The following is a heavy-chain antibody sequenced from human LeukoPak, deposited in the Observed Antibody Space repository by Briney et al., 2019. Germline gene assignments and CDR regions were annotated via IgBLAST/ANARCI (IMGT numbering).Heavy chain of an antibody. J-gene: IGHJ3*02. CDR1: GYTFTSYA. CDR2: INAGNGNT. V-gene: IGHV1-3*01. CDR3: ARDRASSWYPYAFDI. D-gene: IGHD6-13*01. Sequence: ASVKVSCKASGYTFTSYAMHWVRQAPGQRLEWMGWINAGNGNTKYSQKFQGRVTITRDTSASTAYMELSSLRSEDTAVYYCARDRASSWYPYAFDIWGQGTMVTVSS.